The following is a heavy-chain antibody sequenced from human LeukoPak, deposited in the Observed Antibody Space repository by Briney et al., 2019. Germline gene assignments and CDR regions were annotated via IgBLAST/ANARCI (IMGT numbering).Heavy chain of an antibody. Sequence: DSVKVSCKASGYTFTSYAMHWVRQAPGQRLEWMGWINAGNGNTKYSQKFQGRVTITRDTSASTAYMELSSLRSEDTAVYYCARDKSFWGIDYWGQGTLVTVSS. CDR3: ARDKSFWGIDY. CDR2: INAGNGNT. D-gene: IGHD7-27*01. J-gene: IGHJ4*02. V-gene: IGHV1-3*01. CDR1: GYTFTSYA.